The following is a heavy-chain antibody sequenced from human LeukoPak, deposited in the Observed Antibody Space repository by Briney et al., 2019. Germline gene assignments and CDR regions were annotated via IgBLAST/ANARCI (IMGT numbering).Heavy chain of an antibody. D-gene: IGHD2-15*01. Sequence: GGSLRLSCAASGFTFSDYYMSWIRQAPGKGLEWVSYISSSGSTIYYADSVKGRFTISRDNAKNSLYLQMNSLRAEDTAVYYCARADIVVVVAANAFDIWGQGTMVTVSS. CDR3: ARADIVVVVAANAFDI. V-gene: IGHV3-11*04. CDR2: ISSSGSTI. J-gene: IGHJ3*02. CDR1: GFTFSDYY.